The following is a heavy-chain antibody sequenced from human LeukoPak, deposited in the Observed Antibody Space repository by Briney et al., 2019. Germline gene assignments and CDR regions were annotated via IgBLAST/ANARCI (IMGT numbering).Heavy chain of an antibody. D-gene: IGHD2-2*01. CDR2: TYYRSKWYN. J-gene: IGHJ6*03. Sequence: SQTLSLTCAISGDSVSSNSAAWNWIRQSPSRGLEWLGRTYYRSKWYNDYAVSVKSRITINPDTSKNQFSLQLNSVTSEDTAVYYCARALTIVVVPAAIGYYYYMDVWGKGTTVTVSS. V-gene: IGHV6-1*01. CDR1: GDSVSSNSAA. CDR3: ARALTIVVVPAAIGYYYYMDV.